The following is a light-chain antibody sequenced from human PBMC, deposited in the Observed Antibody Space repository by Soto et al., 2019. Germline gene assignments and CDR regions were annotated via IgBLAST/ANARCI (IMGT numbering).Light chain of an antibody. CDR3: QQYYSTPLT. V-gene: IGKV4-1*01. CDR2: WAS. CDR1: QSVLYSSNNKNY. Sequence: DIVMTQSPDSLAVSLGERATINCKSSQSVLYSSNNKNYLAWYQQKPGQPPKLLIYWASTRESGVPDRFSGSGSGTDFTLTIYSLQAEDVAVYYCQQYYSTPLTFGQGTKLEIK. J-gene: IGKJ2*01.